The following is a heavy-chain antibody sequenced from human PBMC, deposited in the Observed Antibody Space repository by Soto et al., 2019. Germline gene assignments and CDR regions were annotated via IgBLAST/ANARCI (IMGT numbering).Heavy chain of an antibody. J-gene: IGHJ6*02. CDR3: AKDRDPYYYYYLMDV. CDR1: FDTYG. Sequence: FDTYGMHWIRQGAGQGLEWVATMSYDGSKIYYRDSVRGRFSISRDDSKRTLYLQMNSLRAEDTAVYYCAKDRDPYYYYYLMDVWGQGTTVTVSS. CDR2: MSYDGSKI. V-gene: IGHV3-30*18.